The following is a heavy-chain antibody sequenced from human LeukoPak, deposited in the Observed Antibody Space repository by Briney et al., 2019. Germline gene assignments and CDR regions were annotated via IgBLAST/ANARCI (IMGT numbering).Heavy chain of an antibody. CDR2: IFYDGSIA. D-gene: IGHD3-22*01. CDR3: ARDPRGPTGYDSSGRDSFDY. CDR1: GFTFSHYA. Sequence: GRSLRLSCAASGFTFSHYAMHWVRQAPGKGLEWVAVIFYDGSIAYYADSVKGRFTISRDNSENTLHLQMNSLRAEDTAVYFCARDPRGPTGYDSSGRDSFDYWGQGTLVTVSS. V-gene: IGHV3-30*04. J-gene: IGHJ4*02.